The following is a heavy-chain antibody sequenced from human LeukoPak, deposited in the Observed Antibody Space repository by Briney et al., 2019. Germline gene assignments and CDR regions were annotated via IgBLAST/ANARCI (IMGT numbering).Heavy chain of an antibody. J-gene: IGHJ6*04. D-gene: IGHD2-15*01. CDR3: AKGQAQDATLYYYYGMDV. V-gene: IGHV3-30*18. CDR1: GFTFSSYG. CDR2: ISYDGSNK. Sequence: PGRSLRLSCAASGFTFSSYGMHWVRQAPGKGLEWVAVISYDGSNKYYADSVKGRLTISRDNSKNTLYLQMNSLRAEDTAVYYCAKGQAQDATLYYYYGMDVWGKGTTVTVSS.